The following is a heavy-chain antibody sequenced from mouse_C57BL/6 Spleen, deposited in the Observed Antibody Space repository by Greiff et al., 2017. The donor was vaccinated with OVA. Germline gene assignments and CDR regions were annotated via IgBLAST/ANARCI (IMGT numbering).Heavy chain of an antibody. CDR2: IDPNSGGT. J-gene: IGHJ2*01. CDR1: GYTFTSYW. V-gene: IGHV1-72*01. CDR3: ARTLITTIVATLDY. Sequence: VQLQESGAELVKPGASVKLSCKASGYTFTSYWMHWVKQRPGRGLEWIGRIDPNSGGTKYNEKFKSKATLTVDKPSSTAYMQLSSLTSEDSAVDYCARTLITTIVATLDYWGQGTTLTVSS. D-gene: IGHD1-1*01.